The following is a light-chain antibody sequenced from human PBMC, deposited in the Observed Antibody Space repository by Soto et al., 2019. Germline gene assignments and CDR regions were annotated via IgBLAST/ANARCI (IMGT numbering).Light chain of an antibody. V-gene: IGLV2-14*01. CDR2: DVS. Sequence: SVLAQPASLSGAPGQSITISCPGTSREFGGYNYVSWYQQHSGKAPKLMIYDVSNRPSGVSNRFSGSKSGNTASLTISGLQAEDEADYYCGSYASSSTLYVFGTGTKVTVL. CDR3: GSYASSSTLYV. J-gene: IGLJ1*01. CDR1: SREFGGYNY.